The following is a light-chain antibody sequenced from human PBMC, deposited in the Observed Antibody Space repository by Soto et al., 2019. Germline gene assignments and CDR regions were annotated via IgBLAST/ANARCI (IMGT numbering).Light chain of an antibody. Sequence: SYDLTQPPSMSVSPEQTARITCSGDALPKQFAYWYQQKTAQAPLLVIYKDTERPSGIPERFTGSNSGTTVTLTISGVQAEDEADYYCLSPDISGNSWVFGGGTKLTVL. CDR2: KDT. CDR3: LSPDISGNSWV. J-gene: IGLJ3*02. CDR1: ALPKQF. V-gene: IGLV3-25*02.